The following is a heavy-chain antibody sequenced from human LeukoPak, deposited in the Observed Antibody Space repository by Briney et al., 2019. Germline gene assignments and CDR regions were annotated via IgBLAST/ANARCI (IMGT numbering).Heavy chain of an antibody. D-gene: IGHD2-2*01. CDR2: ISGSGDTT. Sequence: GGSLRLSCAASGFIFSSYAMSWVRQAPGKGLEYVSTISGSGDTTYYADSVKGRFTISRDNSKNTLYLQMNSLRAEDTAVYYCARDSYCSSTSCLYYFDYWGQGTLVTVSS. V-gene: IGHV3-23*01. J-gene: IGHJ4*02. CDR3: ARDSYCSSTSCLYYFDY. CDR1: GFIFSSYA.